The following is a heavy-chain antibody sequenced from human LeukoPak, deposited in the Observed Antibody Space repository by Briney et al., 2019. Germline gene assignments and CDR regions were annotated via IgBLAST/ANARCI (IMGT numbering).Heavy chain of an antibody. CDR1: GGTLSNYV. CDR2: IILILGRT. CDR3: GNEKEGTDAFDV. J-gene: IGHJ3*01. D-gene: IGHD1/OR15-1a*01. Sequence: SVKVSCKASGGTLSNYVINWVRQAPGQGLEWMGRIILILGRTNYAQKFQGRVTTTADKSTTTAYMDLANLRSEDTAFYYCGNEKEGTDAFDVWGQGTFITVSS. V-gene: IGHV1-69*04.